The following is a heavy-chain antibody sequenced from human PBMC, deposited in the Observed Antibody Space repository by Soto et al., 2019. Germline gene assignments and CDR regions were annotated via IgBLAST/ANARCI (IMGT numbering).Heavy chain of an antibody. CDR2: IYHSGST. D-gene: IGHD1-1*01. CDR3: ARGRNWNDGAIFDY. J-gene: IGHJ4*02. V-gene: IGHV4-4*02. Sequence: QVQLQESGPGLVKPSGTLSLTCAVSSGSISSSNWWSWVRQPPGKELEWIGEIYHSGSTNYNPSLKSRFTISVDKSKNQYSLKLSSVTAADTAVYYCARGRNWNDGAIFDYWGQGTLVTVSS. CDR1: SGSISSSNW.